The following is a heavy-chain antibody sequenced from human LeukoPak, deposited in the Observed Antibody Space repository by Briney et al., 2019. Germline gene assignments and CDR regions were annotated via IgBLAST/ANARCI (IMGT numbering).Heavy chain of an antibody. J-gene: IGHJ4*02. D-gene: IGHD6-13*01. CDR3: ARAEPRGSVWYPY. CDR1: GFTFSSYW. Sequence: PGGSLRLSCAASGFTFSSYWMHWVRQTPGKGLVWVSRINGDGSTTNYADSVKGRFTISRDNAENTLYLQMNGLRAEDTAVYYCARAEPRGSVWYPYWGQGTLVTVSS. V-gene: IGHV3-74*01. CDR2: INGDGSTT.